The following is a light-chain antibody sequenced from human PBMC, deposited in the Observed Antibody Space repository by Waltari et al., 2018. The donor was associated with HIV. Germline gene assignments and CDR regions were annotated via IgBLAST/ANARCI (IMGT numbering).Light chain of an antibody. J-gene: IGLJ1*01. V-gene: IGLV3-19*01. Sequence: SSDLTQDPGVSVALGQTVRITCHGDSLRTYYAAWYQQKPGQAPILVVYVTNTRPAGVPDRFSGSSSGNTASLTITGAQAVDEADYYCGSRDTSGYSFVFGPGTKVTVL. CDR2: VTN. CDR3: GSRDTSGYSFV. CDR1: SLRTYY.